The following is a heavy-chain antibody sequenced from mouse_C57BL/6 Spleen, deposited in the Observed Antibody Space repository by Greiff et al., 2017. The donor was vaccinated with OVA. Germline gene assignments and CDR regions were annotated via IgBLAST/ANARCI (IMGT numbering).Heavy chain of an antibody. CDR2: IWSGGST. J-gene: IGHJ4*01. Sequence: VQLQESGPGLVQPSQSLSITCTVSGFSLTSYGVHWVRQSPGKGLEWLGVIWSGGSTDYNAAFISRLSISKDNSKSQVFFKMNSLQADDTAIYYCALIYYGYDGYAMDYWGQGTSVTVSS. CDR3: ALIYYGYDGYAMDY. V-gene: IGHV2-2*01. CDR1: GFSLTSYG. D-gene: IGHD2-2*01.